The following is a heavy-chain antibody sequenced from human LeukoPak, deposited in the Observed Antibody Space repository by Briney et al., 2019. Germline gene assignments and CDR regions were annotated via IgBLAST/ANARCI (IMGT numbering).Heavy chain of an antibody. J-gene: IGHJ4*02. D-gene: IGHD6-13*01. V-gene: IGHV3-23*01. CDR1: GFPLSIFP. CDR2: IRGSGGST. Sequence: GGSLRLSCAASGFPLSIFPMNWVRHPTEKGLEWGSAIRGSGGSTYYADSVKGRFTISRDNSKNTRYLQMSSLRAEDTAVYYCARGLAAAGFFDYWGQGALVTVSS. CDR3: ARGLAAAGFFDY.